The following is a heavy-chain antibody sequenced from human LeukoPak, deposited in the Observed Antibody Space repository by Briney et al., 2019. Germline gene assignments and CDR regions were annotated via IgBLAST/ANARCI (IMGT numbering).Heavy chain of an antibody. J-gene: IGHJ4*02. CDR2: IISIFGTA. Sequence: SVKVSCKASGGTFSSYAISWVRQAPGQGLEWMGGIISIFGTANYAQKFQGRVTITADESTSTAYMELSSLRSEDTAVYYCAREVLAYCGGDCYSPFDYWGQGTLVTVSS. CDR3: AREVLAYCGGDCYSPFDY. CDR1: GGTFSSYA. D-gene: IGHD2-21*02. V-gene: IGHV1-69*01.